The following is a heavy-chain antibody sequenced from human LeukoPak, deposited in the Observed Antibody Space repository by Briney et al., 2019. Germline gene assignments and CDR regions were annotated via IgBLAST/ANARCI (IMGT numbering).Heavy chain of an antibody. V-gene: IGHV3-20*04. CDR2: INWNGGST. Sequence: GGSLRLSCAASGFTFNDYGMSWVRQAPRKGLEWVSGINWNGGSTGYADSVKGRFTISRDNAKNSLYLQMNSLRAEDTAVYYCARGRGYSYGFLDSWGQGTLVTVSS. D-gene: IGHD5-18*01. CDR3: ARGRGYSYGFLDS. J-gene: IGHJ4*02. CDR1: GFTFNDYG.